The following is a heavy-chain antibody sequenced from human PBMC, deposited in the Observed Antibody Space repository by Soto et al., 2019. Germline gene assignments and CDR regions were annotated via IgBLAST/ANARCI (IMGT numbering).Heavy chain of an antibody. CDR2: INPNSGGT. CDR3: ARANGGYYDFWSGYRRDSGMDV. Sequence: ASVKVSCKASGYTFTGYYMHWVRQAPGQGLEWMGWINPNSGGTNYAQKFQGWVTMTRDTSISTAYMELSRLRSDDTAVYYCARANGGYYDFWSGYRRDSGMDVWGQGTTVTVSS. J-gene: IGHJ6*02. D-gene: IGHD3-3*01. CDR1: GYTFTGYY. V-gene: IGHV1-2*04.